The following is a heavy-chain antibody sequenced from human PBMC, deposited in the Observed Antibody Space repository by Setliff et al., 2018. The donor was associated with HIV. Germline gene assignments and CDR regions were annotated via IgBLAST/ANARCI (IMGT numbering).Heavy chain of an antibody. V-gene: IGHV1-46*01. CDR2: INPSGDTT. Sequence: RASVKVSCKASGYDFSSYYMHWVRQVPGQGLEWMGIINPSGDTTSYAQKFQGRVTMTRDTSTTTDYLELSSLGSEDTAVYYCARYCGGSDCYYFDYWGQGTLVTVSS. J-gene: IGHJ4*02. CDR3: ARYCGGSDCYYFDY. D-gene: IGHD2-21*01. CDR1: GYDFSSYY.